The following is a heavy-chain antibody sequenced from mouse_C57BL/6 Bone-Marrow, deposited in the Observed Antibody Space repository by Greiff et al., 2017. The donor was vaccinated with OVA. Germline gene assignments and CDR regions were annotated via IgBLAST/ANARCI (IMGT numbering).Heavy chain of an antibody. V-gene: IGHV1-50*01. CDR3: AKAYYSIFAY. CDR1: GYTFTSYW. Sequence: QVQLQQPGAELVKPGASVKLSCKASGYTFTSYWMQWVKQRPGQGLEWIGEIDPSDSYTNYNQKFKGKATLTVSTSSSTAYMQLSSLTTEDYAVDYCAKAYYSIFAYWGQGTLVTVSA. CDR2: IDPSDSYT. J-gene: IGHJ3*01. D-gene: IGHD2-5*01.